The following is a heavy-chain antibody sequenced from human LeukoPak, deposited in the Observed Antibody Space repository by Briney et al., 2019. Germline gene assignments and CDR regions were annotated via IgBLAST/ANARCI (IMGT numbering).Heavy chain of an antibody. J-gene: IGHJ4*02. V-gene: IGHV1-69*13. D-gene: IGHD6-13*01. CDR3: ARGGIAAAGSFDY. Sequence: SVKVSCKASGGTFSSYAINWVRQAPGQGLEWMGGLIPIFGTANYAQKFQGRVTITADESTSTAYMELSSLRSEDTVVYYCARGGIAAAGSFDYWGQGTLVTVSS. CDR1: GGTFSSYA. CDR2: LIPIFGTA.